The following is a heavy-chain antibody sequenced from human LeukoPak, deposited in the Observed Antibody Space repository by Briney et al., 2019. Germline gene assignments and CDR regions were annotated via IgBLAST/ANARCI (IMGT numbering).Heavy chain of an antibody. D-gene: IGHD1-26*01. CDR1: GGSISSGGYY. CDR3: AREGGWELLMGHDAFDI. Sequence: SQTLSLTCTVSGGSISSGGYYWSWIRQHPGKGLEWIGYIYYSGSTNYNPSLKSRVTMSVDTSKNQFSLKLSSVTAADTAVYYCAREGGWELLMGHDAFDIWGQGTMVTVSS. J-gene: IGHJ3*02. CDR2: IYYSGST. V-gene: IGHV4-31*03.